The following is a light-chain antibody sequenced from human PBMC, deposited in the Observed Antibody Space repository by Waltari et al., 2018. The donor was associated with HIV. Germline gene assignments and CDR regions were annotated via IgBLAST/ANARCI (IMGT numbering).Light chain of an antibody. J-gene: IGKJ2*01. CDR2: SAS. CDR3: QQYDGSPALYT. Sequence: EIVLTQSPGTLSLSPGERATLSCRASQSVSSSDLAWYQQKPGQAPRLLIYSASSRATGISDRFSGSGSGTDFTLTISRLEPEDFAVYFCQQYDGSPALYTFGQGTRLEIK. CDR1: QSVSSSD. V-gene: IGKV3-20*01.